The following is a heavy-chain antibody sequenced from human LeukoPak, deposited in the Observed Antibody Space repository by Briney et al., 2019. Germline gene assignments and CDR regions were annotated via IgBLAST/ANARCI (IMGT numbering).Heavy chain of an antibody. V-gene: IGHV1-69*13. CDR2: IIPIFGTA. CDR1: GGTFSSYA. CDR3: ARENGLRSEFDH. Sequence: GASVKVSCKASGGTFSSYAISWVRQAPGRGLEWMGGIIPIFGTANYAQKFQGRVTITADESTSTAYMELSSLRSEDTAVYYCARENGLRSEFDHWGQGTLVTVSS. D-gene: IGHD4-17*01. J-gene: IGHJ4*02.